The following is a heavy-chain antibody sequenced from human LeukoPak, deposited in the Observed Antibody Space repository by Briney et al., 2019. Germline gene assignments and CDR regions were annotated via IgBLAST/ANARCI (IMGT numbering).Heavy chain of an antibody. D-gene: IGHD3-22*01. V-gene: IGHV4-34*01. CDR3: ARGSYDSSGYYYRY. Sequence: SETLSLTCAVYGGSFSGYYWNWIRQSPGKGLEWIGEINHSGSTNYNPSLKSRVTISVDTSKNQFSLKLSSVTAADTAVYYCARGSYDSSGYYYRYWGQGTLVTVSS. CDR2: INHSGST. CDR1: GGSFSGYY. J-gene: IGHJ4*02.